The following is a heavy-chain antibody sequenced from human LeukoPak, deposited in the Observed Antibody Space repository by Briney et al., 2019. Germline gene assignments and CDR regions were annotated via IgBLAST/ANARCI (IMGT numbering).Heavy chain of an antibody. Sequence: SETLSLTCAVYGESFSGYYWSWIRQPPGKGLEWIGEVNHSGSTNYNPSLKSRVTISVDTSKNQFSLKLSSVTAADTAVYYCARGSLVYDILTGYSFDYWGQGTLVTVAS. J-gene: IGHJ4*02. CDR2: VNHSGST. V-gene: IGHV4-34*01. CDR3: ARGSLVYDILTGYSFDY. CDR1: GESFSGYY. D-gene: IGHD3-9*01.